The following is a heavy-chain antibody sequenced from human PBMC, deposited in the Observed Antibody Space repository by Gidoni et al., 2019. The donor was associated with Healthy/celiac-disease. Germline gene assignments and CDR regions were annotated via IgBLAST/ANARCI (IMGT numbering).Heavy chain of an antibody. V-gene: IGHV3-23*04. D-gene: IGHD2-15*01. J-gene: IGHJ4*02. CDR1: GFTFSSYA. CDR2: ISGSGGST. Sequence: EVQLVESGGGLVQPGGSLRLSCAASGFTFSSYAMSWVRQAPGKGLEWVSAISGSGGSTYYADSVKGRFTISRDNSKNTLYLQMNSLRAEDTAVYYCAKSWSIVVVVAATTAGDYWGQGTLVTVSS. CDR3: AKSWSIVVVVAATTAGDY.